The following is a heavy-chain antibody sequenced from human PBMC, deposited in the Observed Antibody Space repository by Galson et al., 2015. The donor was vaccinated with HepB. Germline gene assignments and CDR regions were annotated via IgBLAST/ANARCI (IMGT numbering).Heavy chain of an antibody. CDR3: ARTTLNQGWQWLVQEYAAFDY. CDR1: GYTFTSYD. Sequence: SVKVSCKASGYTFTSYDINWVRQATGQGLEWMGWMNPNSGNTGYAQKFQGRVTMTRNTSTSTAYMELRSLRSDDTAVYYCARTTLNQGWQWLVQEYAAFDYWGQGTLVTVSS. D-gene: IGHD6-19*01. J-gene: IGHJ4*02. V-gene: IGHV1-8*01. CDR2: MNPNSGNT.